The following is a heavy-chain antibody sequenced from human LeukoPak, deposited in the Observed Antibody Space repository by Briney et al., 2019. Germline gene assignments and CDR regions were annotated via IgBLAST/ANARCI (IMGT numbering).Heavy chain of an antibody. CDR3: ARVYRIVGATPDY. CDR2: IYHSGST. J-gene: IGHJ4*02. CDR1: GGSNSSGGYY. Sequence: SETLSLTCTVSGGSNSSGGYYWSWIRQPPGKGLEWIGYIYHSGSTYYNPSLKSRVTISVDRSKNQFSLKLSSVTAADTAVYYCARVYRIVGATPDYWGQGTLVTVSS. D-gene: IGHD1-26*01. V-gene: IGHV4-30-2*01.